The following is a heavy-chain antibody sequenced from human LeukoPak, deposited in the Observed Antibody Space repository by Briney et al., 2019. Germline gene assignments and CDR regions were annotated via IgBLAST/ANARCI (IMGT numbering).Heavy chain of an antibody. CDR1: GFTFSSYG. CDR2: IRYDGSNK. V-gene: IGHV3-30*02. Sequence: GGSLRLSCAASGFTFSSYGMHWVRQAPGKGLEWVAFIRYDGSNKYYADSVKGRFTISRDNSKNTLYLQVNSLRAEDTAVYYCAKDRPVGATAWVSGYFDYWGQGTLVTVSS. D-gene: IGHD1-26*01. J-gene: IGHJ4*02. CDR3: AKDRPVGATAWVSGYFDY.